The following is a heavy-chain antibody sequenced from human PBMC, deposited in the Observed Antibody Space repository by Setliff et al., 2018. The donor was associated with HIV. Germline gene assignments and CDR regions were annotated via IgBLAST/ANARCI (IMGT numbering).Heavy chain of an antibody. V-gene: IGHV1-2*02. CDR1: GYTFTGHY. D-gene: IGHD3-3*01. Sequence: ASVKVSCKASGYTFTGHYIHWVRQAPGQGLEWMGWSNPNSGATHYAQKFQGRVTMTRVTSISTDYMELRSLTSDDTAVYYCARNIDMHYDFWSAYDYWGQGALVTVSS. CDR2: SNPNSGAT. J-gene: IGHJ4*02. CDR3: ARNIDMHYDFWSAYDY.